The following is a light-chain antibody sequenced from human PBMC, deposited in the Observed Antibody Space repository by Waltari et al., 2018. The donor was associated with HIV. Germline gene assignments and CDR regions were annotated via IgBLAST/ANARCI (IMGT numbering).Light chain of an antibody. V-gene: IGLV1-51*01. CDR1: SSNVGANY. CDR2: DDD. J-gene: IGLJ2*01. CDR3: ATWDNRLTTVL. Sequence: QSVLTQPPSVSAAPGQKVTIPCSGGSSNVGANYVSWYQQLPGAAPKLLIFDDDQRPSGIHDRFSGSKSGTSATLGITGLQTGDEADYYCATWDNRLTTVLFGGGTKLTVL.